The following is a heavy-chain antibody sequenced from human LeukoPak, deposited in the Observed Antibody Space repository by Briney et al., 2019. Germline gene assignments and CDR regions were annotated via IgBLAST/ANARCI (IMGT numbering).Heavy chain of an antibody. V-gene: IGHV3-7*01. CDR1: GFTLSIYW. Sequence: GGSLRLSCAASGFTLSIYWMSWVRQAPGKGLEWVGNIKQDGSEKYYVDSVKGRFTISRDNAKNSLYLQMNSLRAEDTAVYYCARHLVFDYWGQGSLVTVFS. CDR3: ARHLVFDY. D-gene: IGHD2-8*02. J-gene: IGHJ4*02. CDR2: IKQDGSEK.